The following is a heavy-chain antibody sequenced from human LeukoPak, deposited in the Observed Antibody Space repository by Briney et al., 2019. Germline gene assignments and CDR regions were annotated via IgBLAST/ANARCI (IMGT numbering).Heavy chain of an antibody. V-gene: IGHV2-5*02. CDR3: AHTTLVTALSDEKTFDY. J-gene: IGHJ4*02. CDR1: GFSLSTSGVG. CDR2: IYWDDDK. D-gene: IGHD4-23*01. Sequence: SGPTLVNPTQTLTLTCTFSGFSLSTSGVGVGWIRQPPGKALEWLALIYWDDDKRYSPSLKSRLTITKDTSENQVVLIMTNLDPVDTATYYCAHTTLVTALSDEKTFDYWGQGTLVTVSS.